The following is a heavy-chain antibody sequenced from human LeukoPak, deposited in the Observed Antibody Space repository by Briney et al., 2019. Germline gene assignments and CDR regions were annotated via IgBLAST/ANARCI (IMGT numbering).Heavy chain of an antibody. CDR1: GGSISSGDYY. J-gene: IGHJ2*01. V-gene: IGHV4-30-4*08. CDR3: ARIRRPHWYLDL. CDR2: IYYSGST. Sequence: SGTLSLTCTVSGGSISSGDYYWSWIRQPPGKGLEFVGFIYYSGSTKYNPSLKSRVTISAATSKTQFSLRLSYATAADTAVYYCARIRRPHWYLDLWGRGTLVTVSS. D-gene: IGHD3-3*01.